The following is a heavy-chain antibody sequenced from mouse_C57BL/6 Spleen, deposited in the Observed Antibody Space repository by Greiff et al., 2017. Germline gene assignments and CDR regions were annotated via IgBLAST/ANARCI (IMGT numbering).Heavy chain of an antibody. D-gene: IGHD1-1*01. J-gene: IGHJ2*01. Sequence: VQLQQSGAELVKPGASVKLSCKASGYTFTSYWMQWVKQRPGQGLEWIGEIDPSDSYTNYNQKFKGKATLTVDTSSSTAYMQLSSLTSEDSAVYYCARFTTVVASNYFDYWGQGTTLTVSS. CDR3: ARFTTVVASNYFDY. V-gene: IGHV1-50*01. CDR2: IDPSDSYT. CDR1: GYTFTSYW.